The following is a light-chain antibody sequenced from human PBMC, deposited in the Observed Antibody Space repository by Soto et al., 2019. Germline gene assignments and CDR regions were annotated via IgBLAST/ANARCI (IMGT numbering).Light chain of an antibody. J-gene: IGKJ5*01. CDR1: QSISSS. CDR2: DAS. CDR3: QQYADSPIT. Sequence: EIVLTQSPGTLSLSPGERATLSCRASQSISSSLAWYQQKPGLAPTLLISDASTRASGVPDRFSGGGSGTDVTLTIRRQEPEDFALYYCQQYADSPITCGQGTRLEIK. V-gene: IGKV3-20*01.